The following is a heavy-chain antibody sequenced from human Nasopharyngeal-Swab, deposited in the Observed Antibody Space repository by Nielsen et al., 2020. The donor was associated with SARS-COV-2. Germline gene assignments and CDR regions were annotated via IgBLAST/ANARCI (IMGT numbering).Heavy chain of an antibody. Sequence: WIRQPPGQGPEWIGYIYYSGSTNYSPSLKSRVTISVYTSKNQFSLKLSSVTAADTAVYYCAGAVAGTGWDYWGQGTLVTVSS. CDR3: AGAVAGTGWDY. CDR2: IYYSGST. D-gene: IGHD6-19*01. V-gene: IGHV4-59*01. J-gene: IGHJ4*02.